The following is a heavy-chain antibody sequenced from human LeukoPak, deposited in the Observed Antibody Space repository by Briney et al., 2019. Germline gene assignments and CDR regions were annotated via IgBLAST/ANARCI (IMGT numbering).Heavy chain of an antibody. CDR3: ARPSLNYYDSSGYNDY. D-gene: IGHD3-22*01. V-gene: IGHV3-23*01. CDR2: ISGSGGST. CDR1: GFTFSSYA. Sequence: GGSLRLSCAASGFTFSSYAMSWVRQAPGKGLEWVSAISGSGGSTYYADSVKGRFTISRDNAKNSLYLQMNSLRAEDTAVYYCARPSLNYYDSSGYNDYWGQGALVTVSS. J-gene: IGHJ4*02.